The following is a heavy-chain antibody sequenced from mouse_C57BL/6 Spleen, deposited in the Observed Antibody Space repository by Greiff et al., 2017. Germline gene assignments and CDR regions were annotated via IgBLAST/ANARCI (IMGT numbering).Heavy chain of an antibody. CDR2: IHPSDSDT. CDR1: GYTFTSYC. CDR3: SYYGRSYGGY. Sequence: QVQLQQPGAELVKPGASVKVSCTASGYTFTSYCMHWVQQRPGQGLEWIGRIHPSDSDTNYNQKFKGKDTLTVDKSSSTAYMQLSSLTSEDSAVYYCSYYGRSYGGYWGQGTTLTVSS. V-gene: IGHV1-74*01. J-gene: IGHJ2*01. D-gene: IGHD1-1*01.